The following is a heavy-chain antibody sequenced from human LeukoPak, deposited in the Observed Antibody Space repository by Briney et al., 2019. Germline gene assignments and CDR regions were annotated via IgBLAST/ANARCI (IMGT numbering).Heavy chain of an antibody. V-gene: IGHV1-2*02. D-gene: IGHD3-10*01. J-gene: IGHJ6*03. CDR1: GYTFTGYY. CDR3: ARETYYYGSGSYYILKDYYYYMDV. CDR2: INPNSGGT. Sequence: ASVKVSCKASGYTFTGYYMHWVRQAPGQGLEWMGWINPNSGGTNYAQKFQGRVTMTRDTSISTAYMELSRLRSDDTAVYYCARETYYYGSGSYYILKDYYYYMDVWGKGTTVTISS.